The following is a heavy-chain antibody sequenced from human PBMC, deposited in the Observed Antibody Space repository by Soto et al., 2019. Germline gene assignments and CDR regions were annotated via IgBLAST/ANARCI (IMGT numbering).Heavy chain of an antibody. CDR1: GFTLSSYA. CDR2: ISYDGRNK. D-gene: IGHD4-17*01. V-gene: IGHV3-30*04. J-gene: IGHJ4*02. CDR3: ARGGYGGLLFDY. Sequence: SLRLSCAASGFTLSSYAMHWVRQAPGKGLEWVAVISYDGRNKYYADSVKGRFTISRDNSKNTLYLQMNSLRAEDTAVYYCARGGYGGLLFDYWGQGTLVTVSS.